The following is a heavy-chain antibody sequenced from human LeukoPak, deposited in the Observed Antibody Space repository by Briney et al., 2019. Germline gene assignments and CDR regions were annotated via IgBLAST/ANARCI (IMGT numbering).Heavy chain of an antibody. Sequence: PGGSLRLSCAASGFTFTSYTMSWVRQAPGKALEWVSSLSSSTNYIYYADSVTGRFTISRDDAQNSLYLQMNSLSAEDTAIYYCARSRSLSLYDKNLNYWGQGSLVVVSS. J-gene: IGHJ4*02. D-gene: IGHD1-26*01. CDR3: ARSRSLSLYDKNLNY. CDR1: GFTFTSYT. CDR2: LSSSTNYI. V-gene: IGHV3-21*01.